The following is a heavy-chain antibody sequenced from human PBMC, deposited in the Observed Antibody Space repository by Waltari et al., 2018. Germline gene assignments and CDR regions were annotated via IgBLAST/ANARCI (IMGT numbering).Heavy chain of an antibody. CDR3: VRDNWGTYDY. Sequence: QVQLVQSGAEVQKPGASVKVYCKASGYNFAAYNMHWVRQAPGQGLEWSGRIDLRSGGTTYGQKVKDRVTMTWETSISTAYMDLNRLTSDDTAMYSCVRDNWGTYDYWGQGSLVTVSS. CDR1: GYNFAAYN. J-gene: IGHJ4*02. D-gene: IGHD3-16*01. CDR2: IDLRSGGT. V-gene: IGHV1-2*06.